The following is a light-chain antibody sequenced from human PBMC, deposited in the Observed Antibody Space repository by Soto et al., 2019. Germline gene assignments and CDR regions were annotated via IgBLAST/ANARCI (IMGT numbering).Light chain of an antibody. J-gene: IGLJ1*01. CDR3: SSYTSSSTYV. Sequence: QSALTQPASVSGSPGQSITISCTGTSSDVGGYNYVSWYQQHPGKAPKLMIYDVSNRPSGVSNSFSGSKSGNTASLTISGLQDEDEADYYCSSYTSSSTYVFGTGTKLTVL. V-gene: IGLV2-14*01. CDR2: DVS. CDR1: SSDVGGYNY.